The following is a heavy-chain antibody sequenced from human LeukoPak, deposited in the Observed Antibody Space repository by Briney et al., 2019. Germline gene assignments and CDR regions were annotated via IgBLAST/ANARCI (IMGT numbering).Heavy chain of an antibody. CDR1: GGSINNYY. CDR2: IHTRGST. Sequence: SETLSLTCTVSGGSINNYYWSWIRQPAGKGLEWIGRIHTRGSTNYNPSLESRVTMSVDTSKNQFSLKLSSVTAADTAVYYCARGRYCSADICSGGDAFDIWGQGTMVSVSS. J-gene: IGHJ3*02. D-gene: IGHD2-15*01. V-gene: IGHV4-4*07. CDR3: ARGRYCSADICSGGDAFDI.